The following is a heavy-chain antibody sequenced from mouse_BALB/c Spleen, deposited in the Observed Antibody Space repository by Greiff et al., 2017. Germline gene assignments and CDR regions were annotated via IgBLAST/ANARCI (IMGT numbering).Heavy chain of an antibody. CDR1: GFTFSSYG. CDR2: ISSGGSYT. J-gene: IGHJ1*01. Sequence: EVKLMESGGDLVKPGGSLKLSCAASGFTFSSYGMSWVRQTPDKRLEWVATISSGGSYTYYPDSVKGRFTISRDNAKNTLYLQMSSLKSEDTAMYYCARHGLWDYGPYFDVWGAGTTVTVSS. D-gene: IGHD2-4*01. V-gene: IGHV5-6*01. CDR3: ARHGLWDYGPYFDV.